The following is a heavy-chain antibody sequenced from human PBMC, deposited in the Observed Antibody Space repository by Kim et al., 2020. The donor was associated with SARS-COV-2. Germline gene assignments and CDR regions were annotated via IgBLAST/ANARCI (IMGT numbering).Heavy chain of an antibody. V-gene: IGHV4-61*01. CDR2: IYYSGST. CDR1: GGSVSSGSYY. J-gene: IGHJ6*02. Sequence: SETLSLTCTVSGGSVSSGSYYWSWIRQPPGKGLEWIGYIYYSGSTNYNPSLKSRVTISVDTSKNQFSLKLSSVTAADTAVYYCARDGVSYSSSWYVPYGMDVWGQGTTVTVSS. CDR3: ARDGVSYSSSWYVPYGMDV. D-gene: IGHD6-13*01.